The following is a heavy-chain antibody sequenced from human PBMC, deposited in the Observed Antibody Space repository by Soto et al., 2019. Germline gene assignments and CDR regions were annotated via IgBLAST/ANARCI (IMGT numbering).Heavy chain of an antibody. Sequence: QVQLVQSGAEVKKPGASVKVSCKASGYTFTGYYMHWVRQAPGQGLEWMGWINPTSGGTNYAQKFQGWVTMTRDTSISTAYMELSRLRSDDTAVYYCARDQDGIGRCSGGSCYDFDYWGQGTLVTVSS. CDR1: GYTFTGYY. J-gene: IGHJ4*02. CDR2: INPTSGGT. CDR3: ARDQDGIGRCSGGSCYDFDY. D-gene: IGHD2-15*01. V-gene: IGHV1-2*04.